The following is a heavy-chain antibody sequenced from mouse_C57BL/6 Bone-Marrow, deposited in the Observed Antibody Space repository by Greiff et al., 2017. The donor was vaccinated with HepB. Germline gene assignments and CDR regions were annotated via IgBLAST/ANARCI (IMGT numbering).Heavy chain of an antibody. CDR2: IYPRSGNT. V-gene: IGHV1-81*01. J-gene: IGHJ4*01. CDR3: ARRWLLHYAMDY. D-gene: IGHD2-3*01. CDR1: GYTFTSYG. Sequence: QVQLQQSGAELARPGASVKLSCKASGYTFTSYGISWVKQRTGQGLEWIGEIYPRSGNTYYNEKFKGKATLTADKSSSTAYMELRSLTSSDSAVYFCARRWLLHYAMDYWGQGTSVTVSS.